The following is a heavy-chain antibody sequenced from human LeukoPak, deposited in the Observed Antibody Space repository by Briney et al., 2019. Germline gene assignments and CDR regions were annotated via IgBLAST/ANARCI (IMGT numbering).Heavy chain of an antibody. J-gene: IGHJ3*02. D-gene: IGHD3-10*01. Sequence: SVKVSCRASGGTFSRYAISWERQAPGQGLEWMGGIIPIFGTANYAQEFQGRVTITADESTSTAYMELSSLRSEDTAVYYCARDSPVLLWFGESPDAFDIWGQGTMVTVSS. CDR3: ARDSPVLLWFGESPDAFDI. V-gene: IGHV1-69*01. CDR2: IIPIFGTA. CDR1: GGTFSRYA.